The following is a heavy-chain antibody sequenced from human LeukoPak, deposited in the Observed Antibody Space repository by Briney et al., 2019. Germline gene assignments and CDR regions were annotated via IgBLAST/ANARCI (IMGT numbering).Heavy chain of an antibody. CDR2: IIPIFGTA. CDR1: GGTFSSYA. D-gene: IGHD6-19*01. J-gene: IGHJ3*02. V-gene: IGHV1-69*13. Sequence: SVKVSCKASGGTFSSYAISWVRQAPGQGLEWVGGIIPIFGTANYAQKFRGRVTITADESTSTAYMELSSLRSEDTAVYYCARPLTRKWLVDAFDIWGQGTMVTVSS. CDR3: ARPLTRKWLVDAFDI.